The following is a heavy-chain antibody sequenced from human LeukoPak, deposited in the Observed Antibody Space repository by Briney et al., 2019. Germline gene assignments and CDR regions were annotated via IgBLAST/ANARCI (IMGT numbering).Heavy chain of an antibody. CDR3: ARASTYYYDSSGYSDDAFDI. J-gene: IGHJ3*02. Sequence: GGCLRLSCAASGFTFSSYWMSWVRQAPGKGLEWVANIKQDGSEKYYVDSVKGRFTISRDNAKNSLYLQMNSLRAEDTAVYYCARASTYYYDSSGYSDDAFDIWGQGTMVTVSS. CDR2: IKQDGSEK. CDR1: GFTFSSYW. D-gene: IGHD3-22*01. V-gene: IGHV3-7*01.